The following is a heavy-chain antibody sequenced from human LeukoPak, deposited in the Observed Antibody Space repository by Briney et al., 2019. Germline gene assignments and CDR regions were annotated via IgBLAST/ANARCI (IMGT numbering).Heavy chain of an antibody. Sequence: GGSLRLSCAASGFTFSTHSMYWVRQAPGKGLEWVSSISASSNFIHYAESVRGRFTISRDNAKNSLYLQMNSLGAQDTAVYYCARPATGYCSSAGCHWDSWGQGTLVPSPQ. CDR3: ARPATGYCSSAGCHWDS. J-gene: IGHJ4*02. D-gene: IGHD2-2*01. CDR2: ISASSNFI. V-gene: IGHV3-21*01. CDR1: GFTFSTHS.